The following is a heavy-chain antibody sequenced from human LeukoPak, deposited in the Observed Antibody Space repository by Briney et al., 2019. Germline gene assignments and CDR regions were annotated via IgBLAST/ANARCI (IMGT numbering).Heavy chain of an antibody. CDR2: IWFDGSNK. CDR1: GFIFSNDA. Sequence: GGSLRLSCAASGFIFSNDAMHWVRQAPGKGLEWVAFIWFDGSNKHYADSVKGRFTISRDNSEDTLYLQMDSLRAEDTAVYYCVRDPSGSGFAFDSWGQGALVTVSS. J-gene: IGHJ4*02. CDR3: VRDPSGSGFAFDS. V-gene: IGHV3-33*01. D-gene: IGHD1-1*01.